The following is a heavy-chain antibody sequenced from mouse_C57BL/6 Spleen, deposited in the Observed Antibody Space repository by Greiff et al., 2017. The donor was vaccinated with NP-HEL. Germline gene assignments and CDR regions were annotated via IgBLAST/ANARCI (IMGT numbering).Heavy chain of an antibody. D-gene: IGHD2-1*01. J-gene: IGHJ2*01. CDR3: AKRRKNGNPDY. CDR1: GYTFTSYW. CDR2: IDPSDSYT. Sequence: QVQLQQPGAELVKPGASVKLSCKASGYTFTSYWMQWVKQRPGQGLEWIGEIDPSDSYTNYNQKFKGKATLTVDTSSSTAYMQHSSLTSEDSAVYYCAKRRKNGNPDYWGQGTTLTVSS. V-gene: IGHV1-50*01.